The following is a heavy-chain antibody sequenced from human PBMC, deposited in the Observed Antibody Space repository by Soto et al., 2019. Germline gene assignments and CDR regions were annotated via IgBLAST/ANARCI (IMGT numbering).Heavy chain of an antibody. Sequence: EVQLVESGGGLVQPGGSLRLSCAASEFTFSSDWMNWVRQSPGKGLEWVSRIISGGTRVSYADSVKGRFIITRDNAKNTLYLEMHSLTADDTAVYYCARERTSKGGVDIWGQGTTVTVSS. CDR2: IISGGTRV. V-gene: IGHV3-74*01. CDR1: EFTFSSDW. J-gene: IGHJ6*02. CDR3: ARERTSKGGVDI.